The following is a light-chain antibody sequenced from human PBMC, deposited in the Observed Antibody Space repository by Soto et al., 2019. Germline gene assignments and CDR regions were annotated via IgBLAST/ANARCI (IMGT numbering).Light chain of an antibody. CDR2: GAS. CDR1: QSVGSTY. J-gene: IGKJ2*01. CDR3: QYYDTFHT. Sequence: EIVVTQSPATLSLSPVERATLSCRASQSVGSTYLAWYQQKPGQAPRLLIYGASGRATGIPDRFSGSGSGTDFTITISRLEPEDFAVYFCQYYDTFHTFGQGTQLEIK. V-gene: IGKV3-20*01.